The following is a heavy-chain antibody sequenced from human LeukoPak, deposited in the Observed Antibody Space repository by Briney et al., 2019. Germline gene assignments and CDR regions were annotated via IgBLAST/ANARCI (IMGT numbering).Heavy chain of an antibody. CDR2: IIPILGIA. Sequence: SVTVSCKASGGTFSSYAISWVRQAPGQGLEWMGRIIPILGIANYAQKFQGRVTITADKSTSTAYMELSSLRSEDTAVYYCARFDILTGYYNPYYYYGMDVWGQGTTVTVSS. V-gene: IGHV1-69*04. CDR3: ARFDILTGYYNPYYYYGMDV. J-gene: IGHJ6*02. D-gene: IGHD3-9*01. CDR1: GGTFSSYA.